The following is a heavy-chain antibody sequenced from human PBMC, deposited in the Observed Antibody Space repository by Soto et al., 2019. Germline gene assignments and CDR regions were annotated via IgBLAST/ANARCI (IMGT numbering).Heavy chain of an antibody. V-gene: IGHV3-9*01. CDR1: GFTFDDYA. D-gene: IGHD6-13*01. CDR2: ISWNSGTI. Sequence: LRLSCAASGFTFDDYAMHWVRQAPGKGLEWVSGISWNSGTIGYADSVKGRFTISRDNAKNSLYLQMNSLRAEDTALYYCTKDPTAAGTYAFDIWGQGTMVTVSS. J-gene: IGHJ3*02. CDR3: TKDPTAAGTYAFDI.